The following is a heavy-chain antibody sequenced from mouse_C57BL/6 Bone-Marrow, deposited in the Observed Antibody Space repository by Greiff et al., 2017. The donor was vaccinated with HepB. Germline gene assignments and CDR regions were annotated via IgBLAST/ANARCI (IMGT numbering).Heavy chain of an antibody. V-gene: IGHV1-19*01. CDR3: AIYGNYDYFDY. Sequence: EVQLQQSGPVLVKPGASVKMSCKASGYTFTDYYMNWVKQSHGKSLEWIGVINPYNGGTSYNQKFKGKATLTVDKSSSTAYMELNSLTSEDSAVYYCAIYGNYDYFDYWGQGTTLTVSS. J-gene: IGHJ2*01. D-gene: IGHD2-1*01. CDR1: GYTFTDYY. CDR2: INPYNGGT.